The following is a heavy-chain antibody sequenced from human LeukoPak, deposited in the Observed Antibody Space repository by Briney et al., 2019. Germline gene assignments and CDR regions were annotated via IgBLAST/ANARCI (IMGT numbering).Heavy chain of an antibody. Sequence: SETLSLTCGVSGGSISNTNWWSWVRQPPGKGLEWIGYIYSSGNTNYNPSLKSRVTISVDTSKNQFSLKLSSVPAADTAIYYCARDPLTHYFDYWSQGTLVTVSS. CDR1: GGSISNTNW. J-gene: IGHJ4*02. CDR2: IYSSGNT. V-gene: IGHV4-4*02. CDR3: ARDPLTHYFDY. D-gene: IGHD1-14*01.